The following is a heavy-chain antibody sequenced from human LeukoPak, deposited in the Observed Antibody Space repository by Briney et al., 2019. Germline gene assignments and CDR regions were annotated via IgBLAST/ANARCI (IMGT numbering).Heavy chain of an antibody. J-gene: IGHJ4*02. Sequence: GGSLRLSCAASGFTFSNYAMSWVRQAPGKGLEWVSAITGSGGSTYYADSVKGRFTISRDDSKNTLYLQMNSLRAEDTAVYHCAKDLPAAYFDYWGQGTLVTVSS. CDR1: GFTFSNYA. CDR2: ITGSGGST. D-gene: IGHD2-2*01. CDR3: AKDLPAAYFDY. V-gene: IGHV3-23*01.